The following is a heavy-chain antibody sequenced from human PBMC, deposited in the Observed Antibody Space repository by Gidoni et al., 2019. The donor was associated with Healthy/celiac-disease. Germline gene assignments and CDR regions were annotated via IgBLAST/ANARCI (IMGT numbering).Heavy chain of an antibody. J-gene: IGHJ4*02. Sequence: QVQLVESGGGVVQPGRSLRRSCAASGFTCSSYAMHWVRPAPGKGLEWVAVISYDGSNKYYADSVKGRFTISRDNSKNTLYLQMNSLRAEDTAVYYCASGYFDWLTPVDYWGQGTLVTVSS. V-gene: IGHV3-30*04. CDR1: GFTCSSYA. CDR3: ASGYFDWLTPVDY. D-gene: IGHD3-9*01. CDR2: ISYDGSNK.